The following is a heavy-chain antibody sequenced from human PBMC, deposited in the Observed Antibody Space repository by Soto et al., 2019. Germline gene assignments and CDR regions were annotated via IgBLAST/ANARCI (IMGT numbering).Heavy chain of an antibody. J-gene: IGHJ1*01. D-gene: IGHD3-22*01. V-gene: IGHV1-18*01. CDR3: ARASSGYYEHKDFQH. Sequence: ASVKVSCKASGYTFTNYGISWVRQAPGQGLEWMGWINANSGGTNYAQKFQGWVTMTRDTSTSTAYMELSSLRSEDTAVYYCARASSGYYEHKDFQHWGQGTLVTVSS. CDR1: GYTFTNYG. CDR2: INANSGGT.